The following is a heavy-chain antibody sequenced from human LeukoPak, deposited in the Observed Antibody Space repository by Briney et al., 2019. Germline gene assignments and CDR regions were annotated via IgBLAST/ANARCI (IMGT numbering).Heavy chain of an antibody. J-gene: IGHJ4*02. CDR3: TTDRSLYDILTGFDY. Sequence: GGSLRLSCAASGFTFSNAWMSWLRQAPGKGLEWGGRIKSKTDGGTTDYVAPVKGRFTISRGDSKNTLYLQMNSLKTEDTAVYYCTTDRSLYDILTGFDYWGQGTLVTVSS. V-gene: IGHV3-15*01. CDR1: GFTFSNAW. CDR2: IKSKTDGGTT. D-gene: IGHD3-9*01.